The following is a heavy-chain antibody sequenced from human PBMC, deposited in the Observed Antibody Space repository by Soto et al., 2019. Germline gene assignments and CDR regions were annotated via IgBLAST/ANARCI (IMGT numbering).Heavy chain of an antibody. D-gene: IGHD2-2*01. CDR3: ASQGYDKSVYYFDY. Sequence: SETLSLTCTVSGGSVSSQYWSWIRQPAGKGLEWIGRIYNGGIPLIHPSLESRVALSLDTSKNQFSLTLSSVTAADTAIYYCASQGYDKSVYYFDYWGRGTLVTVSS. V-gene: IGHV4-4*07. J-gene: IGHJ4*02. CDR2: IYNGGIP. CDR1: GGSVSSQY.